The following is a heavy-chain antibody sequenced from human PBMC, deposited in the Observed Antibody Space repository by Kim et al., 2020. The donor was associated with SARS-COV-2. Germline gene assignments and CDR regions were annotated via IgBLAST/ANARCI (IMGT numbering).Heavy chain of an antibody. Sequence: SETLSLTCNVSGGSISSSSYYWGWIRQPPGKGLEWIGSIYYSGSTNYNPSLKSRVTISADTSKNQFSLKLSSVTAADTAVYYCARRSPRAAVTATGIDHWGQGTLVTVSS. D-gene: IGHD2-21*02. CDR2: IYYSGST. J-gene: IGHJ4*02. CDR1: GGSISSSSYY. CDR3: ARRSPRAAVTATGIDH. V-gene: IGHV4-39*01.